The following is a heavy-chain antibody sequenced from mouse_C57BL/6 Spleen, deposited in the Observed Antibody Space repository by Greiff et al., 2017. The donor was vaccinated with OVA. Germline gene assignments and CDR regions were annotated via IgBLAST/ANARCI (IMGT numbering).Heavy chain of an antibody. D-gene: IGHD1-1*01. Sequence: DVKLVESGGDLVKPGGSLKLSCAASGFTFSSYGMSWVRQTPDKRLEWVATISSGGSYTYYPDSVKGRFTISRDNAKNTLYLQMSSLKSEDTAMYYCARSTVVARRAMDYWGQGTSVTVSS. CDR3: ARSTVVARRAMDY. CDR1: GFTFSSYG. CDR2: ISSGGSYT. J-gene: IGHJ4*01. V-gene: IGHV5-6*02.